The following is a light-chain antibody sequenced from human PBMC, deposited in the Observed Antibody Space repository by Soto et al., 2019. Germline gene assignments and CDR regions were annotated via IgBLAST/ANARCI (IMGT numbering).Light chain of an antibody. CDR1: QTISSW. Sequence: SPMTQSPSTLSGSVGDRVTITCRASQTISSWLAWYQQKPGKAPKLLIYKASSLESGVPQRFSGSGSGTEFTLTISSLQPDDFATYYCQQYNTYSRTFGQGTKVDIK. V-gene: IGKV1-5*03. CDR2: KAS. CDR3: QQYNTYSRT. J-gene: IGKJ1*01.